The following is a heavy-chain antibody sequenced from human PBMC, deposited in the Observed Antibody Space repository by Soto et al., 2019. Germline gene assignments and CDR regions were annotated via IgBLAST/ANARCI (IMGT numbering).Heavy chain of an antibody. CDR3: ARDQWTELPIGPFDY. Sequence: ASVKVSCKASGYSFTHYTMHWVRQAPGHRLEWLGWINFDYGNAKYSQKFQGRVTFSRDSSANTVYMELSSLRSEDTAVYYCARDQWTELPIGPFDYWGQGTLVNVSS. J-gene: IGHJ4*02. CDR2: INFDYGNA. V-gene: IGHV1-3*01. CDR1: GYSFTHYT. D-gene: IGHD3-10*01.